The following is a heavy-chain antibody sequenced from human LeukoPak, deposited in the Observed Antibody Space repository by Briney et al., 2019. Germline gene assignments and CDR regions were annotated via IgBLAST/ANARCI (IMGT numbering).Heavy chain of an antibody. CDR1: GFTFSSYS. J-gene: IGHJ4*02. Sequence: GGSLRLSCAASGFTFSSYSMNWVRQAPGKGLEWVSYISSSSSTIYYADSVKGRFTISRDNAKNSLYLQMNSLRAEDTAVYYCAKDYVWGSYRWNCFDYWGQGTLVTVSS. D-gene: IGHD3-16*02. CDR2: ISSSSSTI. CDR3: AKDYVWGSYRWNCFDY. V-gene: IGHV3-48*01.